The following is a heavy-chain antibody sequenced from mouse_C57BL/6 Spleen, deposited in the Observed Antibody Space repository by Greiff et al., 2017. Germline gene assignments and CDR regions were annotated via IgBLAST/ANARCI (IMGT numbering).Heavy chain of an antibody. D-gene: IGHD1-1*01. CDR3: ARSVGIYYYGSSYVYFDV. Sequence: QVQLQQSGAELARPGASVKLSCKASGYTFTSYGISWVKQRTGQGLEWIGEIYPRSGNTYYNEKFKGKATLTADKSSSTAYMELRSLTSEDSAVYFCARSVGIYYYGSSYVYFDVWGTGTTVTVSS. J-gene: IGHJ1*03. CDR2: IYPRSGNT. V-gene: IGHV1-81*01. CDR1: GYTFTSYG.